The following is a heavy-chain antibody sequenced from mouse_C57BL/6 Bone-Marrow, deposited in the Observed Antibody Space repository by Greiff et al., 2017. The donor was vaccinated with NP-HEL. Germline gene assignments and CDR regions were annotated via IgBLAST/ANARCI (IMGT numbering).Heavy chain of an antibody. CDR2: IWSDGST. J-gene: IGHJ4*01. CDR3: ARHRGAWYYYAMDY. V-gene: IGHV2-6-1*01. D-gene: IGHD1-1*02. Sequence: QVQLKESGPGLVAPSQSLSITCTVSGFSLTSYGVHWVRQPPGKGLEWLVVIWSDGSTTYNSALKSRLSISKDNSKSQVFLKMNSLQTDDTAMYYCARHRGAWYYYAMDYWGQGTSVTVSS. CDR1: GFSLTSYG.